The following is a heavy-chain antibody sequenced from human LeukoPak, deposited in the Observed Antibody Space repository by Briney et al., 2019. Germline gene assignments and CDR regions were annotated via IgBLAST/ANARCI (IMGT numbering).Heavy chain of an antibody. J-gene: IGHJ6*03. CDR3: ARDGGDYYLDV. V-gene: IGHV4-31*03. CDR2: IYYSGST. D-gene: IGHD2-21*01. Sequence: SETLSLTCTVSGGSISSSGYYWTWIRQHPGKGLDWIGCIYYSGSTHYSPSLKSRITISVDTSKNQFSLRLTSVTAADTAVYYCARDGGDYYLDVWGKGTTVTVSS. CDR1: GGSISSSGYY.